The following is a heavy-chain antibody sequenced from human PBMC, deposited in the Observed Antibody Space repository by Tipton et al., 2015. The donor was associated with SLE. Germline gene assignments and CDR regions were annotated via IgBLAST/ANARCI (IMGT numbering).Heavy chain of an antibody. J-gene: IGHJ5*01. CDR1: GFNFSHYA. CDR2: ISYDGGNE. Sequence: SLRLSCAASGFNFSHYAMEWVRQAPGKGLEWVAVISYDGGNEYYADSVKGRFTISRDNSKNTLSLQMNSLRAEDTAIYYCVKNPVSGTWMWIDSWGQGNLVSVSS. CDR3: VKNPVSGTWMWIDS. D-gene: IGHD1-26*01. V-gene: IGHV3-30*04.